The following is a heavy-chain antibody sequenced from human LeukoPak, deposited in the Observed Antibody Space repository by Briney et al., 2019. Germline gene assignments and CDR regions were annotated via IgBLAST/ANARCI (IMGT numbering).Heavy chain of an antibody. Sequence: GGSLRLSCAASGFTFSSYSMNWFRQAPGKGLEGVSSISSSSSYIYYADSVKGRFTISSDNAKNSLYLQMNSLRAEDTAVYYCARDDVVVVAATYYYYGMDVWGKGTTVTVSS. V-gene: IGHV3-21*01. CDR2: ISSSSSYI. J-gene: IGHJ6*04. CDR3: ARDDVVVVAATYYYYGMDV. CDR1: GFTFSSYS. D-gene: IGHD2-15*01.